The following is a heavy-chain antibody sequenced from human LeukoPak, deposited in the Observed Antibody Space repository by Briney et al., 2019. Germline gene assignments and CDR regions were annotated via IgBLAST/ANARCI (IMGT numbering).Heavy chain of an antibody. CDR1: GFTFSSYE. J-gene: IGHJ4*02. D-gene: IGHD3-22*01. CDR3: ARAPRRRITMIVVASHFDY. Sequence: QAGGSLRVSCAASGFTFSSYEMNWVRQAPGKGLEWVSYISSSGSTIYYADSVKGRFTISRDNAKNSLYLQMNSLRAEDTAVYYCARAPRRRITMIVVASHFDYWGQGTLVTVSS. V-gene: IGHV3-48*03. CDR2: ISSSGSTI.